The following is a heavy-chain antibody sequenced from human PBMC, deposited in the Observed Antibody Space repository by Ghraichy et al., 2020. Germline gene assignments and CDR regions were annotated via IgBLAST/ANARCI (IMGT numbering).Heavy chain of an antibody. D-gene: IGHD4-23*01. V-gene: IGHV3-48*01. CDR1: GFSLSDYS. Sequence: GGSLRLSCAVSGFSLSDYSIHWVRQAPGKGLEWISYITSSGKFISYADSVKGRFTVSRDNAKKTLYLQMNSLRGEDTAVYYCARASAVVRFYYYAAMDVWGQGTTVTVSS. J-gene: IGHJ6*02. CDR3: ARASAVVRFYYYAAMDV. CDR2: ITSSGKFI.